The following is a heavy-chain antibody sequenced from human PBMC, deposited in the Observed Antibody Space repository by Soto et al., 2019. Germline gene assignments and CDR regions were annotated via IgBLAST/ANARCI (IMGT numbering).Heavy chain of an antibody. CDR1: GFTFSSYA. D-gene: IGHD5-12*01. V-gene: IGHV3-64D*06. Sequence: GGSLRLSCSASGFTFSSYAMHWVRQAPGKGLEYVSGIRGNGDPPFYADSVKGRFTIPRDNSKNTLYLQMSSLSADDTAVYYCVKSRGGNNFDFFDWGQGALVTVSS. J-gene: IGHJ4*02. CDR3: VKSRGGNNFDFFD. CDR2: IRGNGDPP.